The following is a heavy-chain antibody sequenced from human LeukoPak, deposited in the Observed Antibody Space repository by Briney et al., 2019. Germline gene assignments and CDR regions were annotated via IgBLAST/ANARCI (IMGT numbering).Heavy chain of an antibody. Sequence: PSETLSLTCAVYGGSFSGDFWSWLRQSPGQGLEWIGEINNSGSTNYNPSLKSRTTISVDTSKNQFSLKLSSVTAADTAVYYCARGRRWAAAAILYWGQGTLVTVSS. V-gene: IGHV4-34*01. CDR2: INNSGST. J-gene: IGHJ4*02. CDR3: ARGRRWAAAAILY. CDR1: GGSFSGDF. D-gene: IGHD6-13*01.